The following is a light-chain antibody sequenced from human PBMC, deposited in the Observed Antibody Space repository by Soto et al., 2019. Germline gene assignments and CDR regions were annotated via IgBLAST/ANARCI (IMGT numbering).Light chain of an antibody. CDR1: QSISSY. Sequence: DIQMTQSPSSLSASVGYRVTTTCRASQSISSYLNWYQQKPGKAPKLLIYAASSLQSGVPSRFSGSGSGTEFTLTISSLQPEDFATYYCQKLNTYPWEFGQGNKVDIK. J-gene: IGKJ1*01. CDR2: AAS. CDR3: QKLNTYPWE. V-gene: IGKV1-9*01.